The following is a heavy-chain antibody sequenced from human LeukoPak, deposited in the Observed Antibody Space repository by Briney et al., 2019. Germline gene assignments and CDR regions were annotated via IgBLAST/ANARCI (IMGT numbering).Heavy chain of an antibody. CDR2: IIPILGIA. D-gene: IGHD3-22*01. CDR3: ARETTPYDSSGYYDY. J-gene: IGHJ4*02. Sequence: GASVKVSCKASGGTFSSYAISWVRQAPGQGLEWMGRIIPILGIANYAQKFQGRVTITADESTSTAYMELSSLRSEDTAVYYCARETTPYDSSGYYDYWGQGTLVTVSS. CDR1: GGTFSSYA. V-gene: IGHV1-69*04.